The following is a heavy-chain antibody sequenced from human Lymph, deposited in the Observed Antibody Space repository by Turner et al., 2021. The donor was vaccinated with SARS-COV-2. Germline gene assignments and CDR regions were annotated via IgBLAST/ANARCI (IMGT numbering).Heavy chain of an antibody. CDR1: GFTFSSYA. D-gene: IGHD3-3*01. CDR3: AKVRSIFGVVIGGMDV. J-gene: IGHJ6*02. Sequence: QVQLVESGGGVVQPGRSLRLSCAASGFTFSSYAMHWVRQAPGKGLEWVTVISYDGSNKYYADSVKGRFTISRDNSENTLYLQMNSLRAEDTAVYYCAKVRSIFGVVIGGMDVWGQGTTVTVSS. V-gene: IGHV3-30*18. CDR2: ISYDGSNK.